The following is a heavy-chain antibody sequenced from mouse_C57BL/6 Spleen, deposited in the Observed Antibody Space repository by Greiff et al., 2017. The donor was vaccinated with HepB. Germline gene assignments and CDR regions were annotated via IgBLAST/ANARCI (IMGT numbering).Heavy chain of an antibody. Sequence: DVKLQESGGGLVKPGGSLKLSCAASGFTFSDYGMHWVRQAPEKGLEWVAYISSGSSTIYYADTVKGRFTISRDNAKNTLFLQMTSLRSEDTAMYYCAKDDYYGSSYWYFDVWGTGTTVTVSS. CDR1: GFTFSDYG. CDR2: ISSGSSTI. CDR3: AKDDYYGSSYWYFDV. V-gene: IGHV5-17*01. D-gene: IGHD1-1*01. J-gene: IGHJ1*03.